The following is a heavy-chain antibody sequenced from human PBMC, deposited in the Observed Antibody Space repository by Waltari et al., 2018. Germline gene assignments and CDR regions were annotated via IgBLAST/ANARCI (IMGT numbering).Heavy chain of an antibody. J-gene: IGHJ4*02. CDR1: GYPFIAYG. D-gene: IGHD2-15*01. V-gene: IGHV1-18*01. CDR2: ISGKNGDT. Sequence: QVQLVQSGGEVKKPGASVKVSCNSSGYPFIAYGITWVRQAPGQGLEWMGWISGKNGDTNYAQKLQGRVTMTTDTSTSTTYMELRSLRSDDTAVYYCARAQALYCSVRSCYSPIDYWGQGTLVTVSS. CDR3: ARAQALYCSVRSCYSPIDY.